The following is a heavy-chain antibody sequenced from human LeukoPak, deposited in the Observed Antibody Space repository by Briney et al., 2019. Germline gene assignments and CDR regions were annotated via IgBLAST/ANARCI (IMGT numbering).Heavy chain of an antibody. V-gene: IGHV1-69*08. CDR2: XTPIIDTT. D-gene: IGHD1-26*01. J-gene: IGHJ5*02. Sequence: SVKVSCKASGGTLNTHIFTWVRQAPGXXXXXMGRXTPIIDTTKYAQKFQGRMTITADKSTSTIYMELSSLRSDDTAVYYCARVNLRGSQYNWFDPRGQGTLVTVSS. CDR3: ARVNLRGSQYNWFDP. CDR1: GGTLNTHI.